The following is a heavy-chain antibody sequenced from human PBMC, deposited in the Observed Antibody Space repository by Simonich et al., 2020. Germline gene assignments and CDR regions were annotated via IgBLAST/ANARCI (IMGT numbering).Heavy chain of an antibody. CDR3: AREAGDLWYFDL. J-gene: IGHJ2*01. Sequence: EVQLVESGGGLVQPGGSLRLSCAASGFTFSSYWMHWVRQAPGKGLVCVSRINSDGSSTSYADSVKGRFNISRDNAKNTLYRQMNSLRAEDTAVYYCAREAGDLWYFDLWGRGTLVTVSS. V-gene: IGHV3-74*01. D-gene: IGHD7-27*01. CDR1: GFTFSSYW. CDR2: INSDGSST.